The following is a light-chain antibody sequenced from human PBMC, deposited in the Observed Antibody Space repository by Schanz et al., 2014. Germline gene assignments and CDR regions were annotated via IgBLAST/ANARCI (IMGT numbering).Light chain of an antibody. Sequence: EIVLTQSPGTLSLSPGERATLSCRASQSVSSSYLAWYQQKPGQAPRLLIYAASSRATGIPARFSGSGSGTEFSLTISSLQPEDFGTYYCQQLSSYPYTFGHGTRLE. CDR2: AAS. V-gene: IGKV3D-20*02. CDR1: QSVSSSY. CDR3: QQLSSYPYT. J-gene: IGKJ2*01.